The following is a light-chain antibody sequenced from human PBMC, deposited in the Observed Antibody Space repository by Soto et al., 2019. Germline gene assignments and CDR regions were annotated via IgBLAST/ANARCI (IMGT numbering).Light chain of an antibody. V-gene: IGKV1-5*03. CDR2: MAS. Sequence: DIQMTQSPSTLSASVGDRVTITCRASQSINNWLAWYQQKPGKAPKLLISMASSLESGVPSRFSGSGSGTEFTLTISSLQPDDFAPYYCQQYNSYPWTFGQGTKVEIK. CDR3: QQYNSYPWT. J-gene: IGKJ1*01. CDR1: QSINNW.